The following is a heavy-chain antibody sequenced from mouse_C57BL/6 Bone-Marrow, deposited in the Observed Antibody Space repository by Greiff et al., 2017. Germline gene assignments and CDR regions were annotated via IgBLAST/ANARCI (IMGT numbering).Heavy chain of an antibody. D-gene: IGHD1-1*02. V-gene: IGHV1-63*01. CDR1: GYTFTNYW. CDR2: IYPGGGYT. Sequence: QVQLQQSGAELVRPGTSVKMSCKASGYTFTNYWIGWAKQRPGHGLEWIGDIYPGGGYTNYNEKFKGKATLTADKSSSTAYMQFSSLTSEDSAIDYCARGGYYWYFDVWGTGTTVTVSS. J-gene: IGHJ1*03. CDR3: ARGGYYWYFDV.